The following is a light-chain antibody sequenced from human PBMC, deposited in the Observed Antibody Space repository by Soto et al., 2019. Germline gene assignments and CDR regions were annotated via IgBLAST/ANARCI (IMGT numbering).Light chain of an antibody. Sequence: EIVMTQSPATLSVSPGERATLSCRASQDISTNLAWYQQKPGQAPRLLIYGASTRATGIPARFSGSGSGTEFTLTISSLQSEDFAVYYCQQYDNWLRAFGQGTKVDNK. CDR1: QDISTN. V-gene: IGKV3-15*01. J-gene: IGKJ1*01. CDR2: GAS. CDR3: QQYDNWLRA.